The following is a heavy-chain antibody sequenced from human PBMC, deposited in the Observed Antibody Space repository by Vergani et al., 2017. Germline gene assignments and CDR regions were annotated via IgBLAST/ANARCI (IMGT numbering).Heavy chain of an antibody. V-gene: IGHV3-21*01. D-gene: IGHD2-2*01. CDR3: ARGGVPASREALYNWFDP. Sequence: EVQLVESGGGLVKPGGSLRLSYAASGFTFSSYSMNWVRQAPGKGLEWVSSISSSSSYIYYADSVKGRFTISSDNAKNSLYLQMNSLRAEDTAVYYCARGGVPASREALYNWFDPWGQGTLVTVSS. CDR2: ISSSSSYI. CDR1: GFTFSSYS. J-gene: IGHJ5*02.